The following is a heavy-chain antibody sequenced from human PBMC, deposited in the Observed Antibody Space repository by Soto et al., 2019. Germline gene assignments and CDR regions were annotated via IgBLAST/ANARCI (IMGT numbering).Heavy chain of an antibody. D-gene: IGHD2-15*01. CDR2: IYQSGTT. CDR1: GGSVSGDDW. CDR3: ARGSGWRVDP. J-gene: IGHJ5*02. V-gene: IGHV4-4*02. Sequence: QVQLQESGPGLVKPSETLSLTCAVSGGSVSGDDWWSWVRQPPEKGLEWIGEIYQSGTTNYNPSLNRRVTISLDKSKNQLSLKLTSLTAADTAVYYCARGSGWRVDPWGQGTLVTVSS.